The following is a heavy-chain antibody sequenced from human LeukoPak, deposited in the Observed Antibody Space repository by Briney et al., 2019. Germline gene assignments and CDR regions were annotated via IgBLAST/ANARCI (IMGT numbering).Heavy chain of an antibody. CDR2: NSGNIGRT. D-gene: IGHD2-8*01. Sequence: GGSLRLSCAVSGFTFSDYGMNWVRQAPGEGLGWGSSNSGNIGRTYYTDSGKGRFTISSDNSENTLYLKMNSLRAEDTAIYYCAKLKGAVYAKITVFSIDFWGQGVMVTASS. CDR1: GFTFSDYG. J-gene: IGHJ4*02. V-gene: IGHV3-23*01. CDR3: AKLKGAVYAKITVFSIDF.